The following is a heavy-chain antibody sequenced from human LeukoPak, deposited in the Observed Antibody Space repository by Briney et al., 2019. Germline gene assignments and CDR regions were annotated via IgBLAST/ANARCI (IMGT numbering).Heavy chain of an antibody. CDR3: ASTMVTSMDV. V-gene: IGHV3-74*01. Sequence: GTSLRLSCAASGFTFSSYWMHWVRQAPGKGLVWVSRIKHDGSSTSYADSVKGRFTISRDNAKSALYLQMNSLRVEDTAVYYCASTMVTSMDVWGQGTTVTVSS. CDR1: GFTFSSYW. J-gene: IGHJ6*02. D-gene: IGHD4-17*01. CDR2: IKHDGSST.